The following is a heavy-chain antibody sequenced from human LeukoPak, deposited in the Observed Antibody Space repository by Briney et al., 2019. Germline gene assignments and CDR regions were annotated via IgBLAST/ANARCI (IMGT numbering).Heavy chain of an antibody. V-gene: IGHV3-7*01. Sequence: GGSLRLSCAASGFTFSSYWMTWVRQAPGKGLEWVANIKQDGSEKYYVDSVMGRFTISRDNAMDSLYLQMNSLRAEDTAVYYCAELGITTIGGVWGKGTTVTISS. J-gene: IGHJ6*04. CDR2: IKQDGSEK. CDR3: AELGITTIGGV. D-gene: IGHD3-10*02. CDR1: GFTFSSYW.